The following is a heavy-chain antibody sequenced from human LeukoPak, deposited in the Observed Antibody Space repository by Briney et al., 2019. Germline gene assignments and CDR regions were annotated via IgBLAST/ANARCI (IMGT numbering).Heavy chain of an antibody. CDR2: IGSDANT. CDR3: AKVRAYYYDSSGYYYLDY. V-gene: IGHV3-23*01. D-gene: IGHD3-22*01. Sequence: GGSLRLSCAASGFTFSRNAMAWVRQAPGKGLEWVAGIGSDANTHYADSVRGRITISRDNSKNTVSLQMNSLRAEDTAVYYCAKVRAYYYDSSGYYYLDYWGQGTLVTVSS. J-gene: IGHJ4*02. CDR1: GFTFSRNA.